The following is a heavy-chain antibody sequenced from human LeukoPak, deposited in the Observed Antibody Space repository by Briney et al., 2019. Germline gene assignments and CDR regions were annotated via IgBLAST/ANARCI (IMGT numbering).Heavy chain of an antibody. V-gene: IGHV3-33*01. CDR3: ARALYSLAAAGTNY. CDR1: GFTFSSYG. CDR2: IWYDGSNK. D-gene: IGHD6-13*01. J-gene: IGHJ4*02. Sequence: GGSLRLSCAASGFTFSSYGMHWVRQAPGKGLEWVAVIWYDGSNKYYADSVKGRFTISRDNAKNSLYLQMNSLRAEDTAVYYCARALYSLAAAGTNYWGQGTLVTVSS.